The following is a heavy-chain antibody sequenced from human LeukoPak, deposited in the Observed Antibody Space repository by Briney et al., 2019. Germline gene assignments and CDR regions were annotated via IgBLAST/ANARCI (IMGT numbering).Heavy chain of an antibody. CDR1: GGSLSNYY. J-gene: IGHJ6*03. CDR2: IYYSGST. V-gene: IGHV4-39*01. CDR3: ARRFWSGYSPPPYYYYYMDV. Sequence: SETLSLTCTVSGGSLSNYYWNWIRQPPGKGLEWIGSIYYSGSTYYNPSLKSRVTISVDTSKNQFSLKLSSVTAADTAVYYCARRFWSGYSPPPYYYYYMDVWGKGTTVTVSS. D-gene: IGHD3-3*01.